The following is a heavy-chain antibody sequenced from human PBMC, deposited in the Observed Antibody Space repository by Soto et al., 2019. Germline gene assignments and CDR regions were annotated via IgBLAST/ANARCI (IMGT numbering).Heavy chain of an antibody. CDR2: IIPIFGAA. Sequence: QVQLVQSGAEVKKPGSSVKVSCKASGGTFSSYAISWVRQAPGLGLEWMGGIIPIFGAADYAQKFQGRVTITADESTSTAYMELSSLRSEDTAVYYCARNPMSTVTTIYYYGMDVWGQGTTVTVSS. CDR3: ARNPMSTVTTIYYYGMDV. V-gene: IGHV1-69*12. CDR1: GGTFSSYA. J-gene: IGHJ6*02. D-gene: IGHD4-17*01.